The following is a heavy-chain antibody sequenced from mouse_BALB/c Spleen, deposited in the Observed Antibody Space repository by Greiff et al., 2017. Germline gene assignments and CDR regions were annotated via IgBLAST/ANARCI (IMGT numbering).Heavy chain of an antibody. J-gene: IGHJ1*01. D-gene: IGHD1-1*01. V-gene: IGHV5-6-5*01. Sequence: EVQVVESGGGLVKPGGSLKLSCAASGFTFSSYAMSWVRQTPEKRLEWVASISSGGSTYYPDSVKGRFTISRDNARNILYLQMSSLRSEDTAMYYCAREAYYFYWYFDVWGAGTTVTVSS. CDR1: GFTFSSYA. CDR2: ISSGGST. CDR3: AREAYYFYWYFDV.